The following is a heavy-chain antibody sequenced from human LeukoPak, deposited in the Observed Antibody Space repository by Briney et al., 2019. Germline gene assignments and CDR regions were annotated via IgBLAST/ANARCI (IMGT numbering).Heavy chain of an antibody. J-gene: IGHJ3*02. Sequence: GGSLRLSCAASGFTFSIYAMSWVRQAPGKGLEWISYISSSSSTIYYADSVKGRFTISRDNAKNSLYLQMNSLRAEDTAVYYCARDAFDIWGQGTMVTVSS. CDR2: ISSSSSTI. CDR3: ARDAFDI. CDR1: GFTFSIYA. V-gene: IGHV3-48*04.